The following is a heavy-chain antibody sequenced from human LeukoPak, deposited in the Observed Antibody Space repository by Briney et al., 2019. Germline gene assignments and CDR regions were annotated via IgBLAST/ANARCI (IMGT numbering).Heavy chain of an antibody. Sequence: SETLSLTCAVYGGSFSGYYWSWIRQPPGKGLEWIGEINHSGSTNYNPSLKSRVTISVDTSKNQFSLKLSSVTAADTAVYYCARLGGYCSGGSCYAADPWGQGTLVTVSS. CDR1: GGSFSGYY. D-gene: IGHD2-15*01. CDR2: INHSGST. V-gene: IGHV4-34*01. CDR3: ARLGGYCSGGSCYAADP. J-gene: IGHJ5*02.